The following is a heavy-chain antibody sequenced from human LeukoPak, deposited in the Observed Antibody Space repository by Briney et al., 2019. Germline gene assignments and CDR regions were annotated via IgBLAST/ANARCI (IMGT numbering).Heavy chain of an antibody. CDR2: IYPGDSDT. CDR3: ARQKEDVAAAGTSYYYYGMDV. J-gene: IGHJ6*02. V-gene: IGHV5-51*01. Sequence: RGEPLKISCKGSGYSFTSYWIGWVRQMPGKGLEWMGIIYPGDSDTRYSPSFQGQVTISADKSISTAYLQWSSLKASDTAMYYCARQKEDVAAAGTSYYYYGMDVWGQGTTVTVSS. CDR1: GYSFTSYW. D-gene: IGHD6-13*01.